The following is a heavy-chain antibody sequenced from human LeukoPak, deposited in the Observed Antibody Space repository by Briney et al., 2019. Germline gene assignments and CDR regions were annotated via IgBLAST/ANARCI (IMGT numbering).Heavy chain of an antibody. CDR2: INPNSGGT. CDR1: GYTFTGYY. D-gene: IGHD3-10*01. V-gene: IGHV1-2*02. CDR3: ARNMVRGVTLNWFDP. Sequence: ASVKVSCKASGYTFTGYYMHWVRQAPGQGLEWMGWINPNSGGTNYAQKFQGRVTMTRDTSISTAYMELSRPRSDDTAVYYCARNMVRGVTLNWFDPWGQGTLVTVSS. J-gene: IGHJ5*02.